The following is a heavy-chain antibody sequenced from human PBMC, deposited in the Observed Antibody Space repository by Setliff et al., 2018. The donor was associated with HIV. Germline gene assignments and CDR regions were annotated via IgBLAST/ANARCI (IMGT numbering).Heavy chain of an antibody. D-gene: IGHD2-2*02. CDR3: ARDNTAFDI. CDR1: GYTFTSYY. Sequence: ASVKVSCKASGYTFTSYYMHWVRQAPGQGLEWMGMVYPSDGSTSYAQKFQGRVTMTRDTSTSTIYMALNSLTSEDTAVYYCARDNTAFDIWGQGTMVTVSS. CDR2: VYPSDGST. J-gene: IGHJ3*02. V-gene: IGHV1-46*01.